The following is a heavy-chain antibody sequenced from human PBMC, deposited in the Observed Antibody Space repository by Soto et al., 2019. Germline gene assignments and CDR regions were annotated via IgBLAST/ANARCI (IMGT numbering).Heavy chain of an antibody. CDR1: GYTFTSYA. D-gene: IGHD1-26*01. J-gene: IGHJ5*02. V-gene: IGHV1-3*01. CDR2: INAGNGNT. CDR3: ARDRVGAKCLFDP. Sequence: QVQLVQSGAEVKKPGASVKVSCKASGYTFTSYAMHWVRQAPGQRLEWMGWINAGNGNTKYSQKFQGRVTITRDTSASTAYMELSSLRSEDTAVYYCARDRVGAKCLFDPWGQGTLVTVSS.